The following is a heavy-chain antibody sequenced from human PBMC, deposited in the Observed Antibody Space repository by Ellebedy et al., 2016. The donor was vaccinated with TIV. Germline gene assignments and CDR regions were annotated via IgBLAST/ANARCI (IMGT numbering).Heavy chain of an antibody. Sequence: GGSLRLXXEASGFSIGGFWMHWVRQAPGKGLEWVSRISYDGSYKSFAGFAKGRFDISRDNVKKRVYLEMSALRADDTALYFCTRGGSGAIDWVVNYFYGMDVWGQGTAVTVSS. CDR3: TRGGSGAIDWVVNYFYGMDV. V-gene: IGHV3-74*01. CDR1: GFSIGGFW. CDR2: ISYDGSYK. D-gene: IGHD6-25*01. J-gene: IGHJ6*02.